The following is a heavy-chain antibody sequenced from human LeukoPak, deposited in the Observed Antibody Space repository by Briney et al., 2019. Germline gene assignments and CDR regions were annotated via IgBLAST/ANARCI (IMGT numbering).Heavy chain of an antibody. CDR2: INHSGST. CDR3: ARGGGSDRDIVVVPAADYGY. V-gene: IGHV4-34*01. Sequence: SETLSLTCAVYGGSFSGYYWSWIRQPPGKGLEWIGEINHSGSTNYNPSLKSRVTISVDTSKNQFSLKLSSVTAADTAVYYCARGGGSDRDIVVVPAADYGYWGQGTLVTVPS. J-gene: IGHJ4*02. CDR1: GGSFSGYY. D-gene: IGHD2-2*01.